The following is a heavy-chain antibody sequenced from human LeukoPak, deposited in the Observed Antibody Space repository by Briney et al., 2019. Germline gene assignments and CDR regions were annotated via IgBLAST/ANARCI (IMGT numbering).Heavy chain of an antibody. J-gene: IGHJ1*01. V-gene: IGHV4-31*03. Sequence: SQTLSLTCTVSGGSISSGNYWWSWIRQHPGKGLEWIGYIYYSGSTLYNPSLQSRASISVDTSKNQFSLKLSSVTAADTAVYYCARGRRRGLAARARDFELQHWGQGTLVTVSS. CDR1: GGSISSGNYW. D-gene: IGHD6-6*01. CDR2: IYYSGST. CDR3: ARGRRRGLAARARDFELQH.